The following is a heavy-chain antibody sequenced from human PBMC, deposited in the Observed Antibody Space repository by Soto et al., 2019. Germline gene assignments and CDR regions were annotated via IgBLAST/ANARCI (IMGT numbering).Heavy chain of an antibody. V-gene: IGHV1-69*13. D-gene: IGHD3-10*01. CDR2: IIPIFGSA. Sequence: SVKVSCKASGGTLSSYAISWVRQAPGQGLEWMGGIIPIFGSANYAQKFQGSVTITADESTSTDYMELNSLRAEDTAVYYCAVQVTAMVWGYFYYVMDVWGQGTTVTVSS. J-gene: IGHJ6*02. CDR1: GGTLSSYA. CDR3: AVQVTAMVWGYFYYVMDV.